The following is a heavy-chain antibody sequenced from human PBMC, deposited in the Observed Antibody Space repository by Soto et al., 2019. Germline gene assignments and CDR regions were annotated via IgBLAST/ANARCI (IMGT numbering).Heavy chain of an antibody. V-gene: IGHV4-59*01. CDR1: GGSISSYY. D-gene: IGHD3-10*02. Sequence: SETLSLTCTVSGGSISSYYWSWIRQPPGKGLEWIGYIHYSGSTIYNPSLESRVTISVDTSKNQFSLKLTSVTAADTAVYYCATMIGDPVLTFDYWGQGTLVTVSS. J-gene: IGHJ4*02. CDR3: ATMIGDPVLTFDY. CDR2: IHYSGST.